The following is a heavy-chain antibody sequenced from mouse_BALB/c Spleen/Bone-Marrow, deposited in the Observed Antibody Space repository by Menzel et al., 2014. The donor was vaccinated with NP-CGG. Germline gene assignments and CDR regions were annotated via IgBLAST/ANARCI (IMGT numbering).Heavy chain of an antibody. CDR1: GFTFSDYY. J-gene: IGHJ4*01. V-gene: IGHV5-4*02. CDR3: ASVRRPHYYAMDY. Sequence: DVMLVESGGGLVKPGGSLRLSCAACGFTFSDYYMYWVRQTPEKMLEWVATSSDGGSYTYYPDSVKGRFTISTDNAKNTLYLQMSSLNSEDTAMYLWASVRRPHYYAMDYWDQGTSVTVSS. CDR2: SSDGGSYT. D-gene: IGHD2-14*01.